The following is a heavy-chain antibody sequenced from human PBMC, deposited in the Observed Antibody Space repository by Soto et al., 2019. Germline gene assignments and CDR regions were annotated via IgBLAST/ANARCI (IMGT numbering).Heavy chain of an antibody. D-gene: IGHD3-9*01. CDR3: VRVFDTYYFDL. CDR2: VWSDGSKE. V-gene: IGHV3-33*01. J-gene: IGHJ4*02. Sequence: QVQVVESGGGVVQPGGSLRLSCAASGFTFSTYGMHWVRQAPGKGLEWVALVWSDGSKEYYADSVKGRFTISRDNSKDTLHLQMNSLRAEDTAVYYCVRVFDTYYFDLWGQGTLVTVS. CDR1: GFTFSTYG.